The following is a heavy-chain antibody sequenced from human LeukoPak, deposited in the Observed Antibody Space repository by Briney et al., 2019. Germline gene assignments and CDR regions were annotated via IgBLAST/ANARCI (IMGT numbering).Heavy chain of an antibody. CDR2: IYTSGST. CDR1: GGSISSGSYY. V-gene: IGHV4-61*02. D-gene: IGHD5-18*01. CDR3: ARDREGYFSAFDI. Sequence: SQTLSLTCTVSGGSISSGSYYWSWIRQPAGKGLEWIGRIYTSGSTNYNPSLKSRVTISVDTSKNQFSLKLSSVTAADTAVYYCARDREGYFSAFDIWGQGTMVTVSS. J-gene: IGHJ3*02.